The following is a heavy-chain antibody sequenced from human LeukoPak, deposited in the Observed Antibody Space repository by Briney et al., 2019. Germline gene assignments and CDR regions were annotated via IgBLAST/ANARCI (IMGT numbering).Heavy chain of an antibody. J-gene: IGHJ4*02. CDR3: ARSSSGVLHFIVGATLYYFDY. CDR1: GFTFSSYA. D-gene: IGHD1-26*01. CDR2: ISGSGGST. Sequence: PGGSLRLSCAASGFTFSSYAMSWVRQAPGKGLEWVSAISGSGGSTYYADSVKGRFTISRDNSKNTLYLQMNSLRAEDTAIYYCARSSSGVLHFIVGATLYYFDYWGQGTLVTVSS. V-gene: IGHV3-23*01.